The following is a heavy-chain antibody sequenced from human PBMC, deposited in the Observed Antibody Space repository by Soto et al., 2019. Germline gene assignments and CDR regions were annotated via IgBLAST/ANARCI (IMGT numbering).Heavy chain of an antibody. Sequence: PGGSLRLSCAGSGFTLSDHYNYWVCQAPGKGQEWVGHSRDKPHDYRTAYSASVKGRFATSRDETKNSAYLQMNSLKTEETAVYYCVRATYFSDSIGYTRCLDYWGQGTLVTVSS. CDR1: GFTLSDHY. CDR3: VRATYFSDSIGYTRCLDY. J-gene: IGHJ4*02. V-gene: IGHV3-72*01. CDR2: SRDKPHDYRT. D-gene: IGHD3-22*01.